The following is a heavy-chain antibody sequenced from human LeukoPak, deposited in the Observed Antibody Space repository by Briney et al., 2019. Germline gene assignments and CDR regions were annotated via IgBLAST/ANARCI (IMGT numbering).Heavy chain of an antibody. Sequence: SQTLSLTRAISGDSVSSNSAAWNWIRQSPSRGLEWLGRTYYRSKWYNDYAISVRSRITITPDTSKNQFSLQLKSVTPEDTAMYYCASHRSDYGDYLAAFDIWGQGTMVTVSS. CDR1: GDSVSSNSAA. CDR2: TYYRSKWYN. D-gene: IGHD4-17*01. CDR3: ASHRSDYGDYLAAFDI. J-gene: IGHJ3*02. V-gene: IGHV6-1*01.